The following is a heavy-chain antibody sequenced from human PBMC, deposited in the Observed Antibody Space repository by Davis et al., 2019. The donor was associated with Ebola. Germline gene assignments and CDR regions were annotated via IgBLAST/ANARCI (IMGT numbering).Heavy chain of an antibody. V-gene: IGHV4-61*01. CDR1: GGSVSSGSYY. CDR2: IYYSGST. D-gene: IGHD5-18*01. Sequence: PSETLSLTCTVSGGSVSSGSYYWSWIRQPPGKGLEWIGYIYYSGSTNYNPSLKSRVNISVDTSKNQFSLKLSSVTAAETAVYYCARGVDTAMVNYYYYGMDVWGQGTTVTVSS. CDR3: ARGVDTAMVNYYYYGMDV. J-gene: IGHJ6*02.